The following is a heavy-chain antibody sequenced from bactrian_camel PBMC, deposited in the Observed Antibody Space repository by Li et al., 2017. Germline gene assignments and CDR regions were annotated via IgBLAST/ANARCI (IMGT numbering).Heavy chain of an antibody. CDR2: IDIDGSI. Sequence: QLVESGGGSVQAGGSLRLSCEAPGYTFSSCVGWFRQAPGKKREEIATIDIDGSIIYSPSVKGRFTISRDVAKKTLYLQMDSLKPEDTAVYYCAVDSSFVTCDGAQGTQVTVS. V-gene: IGHV3S42*01. CDR1: GYTFSSC. J-gene: IGHJ4*01. D-gene: IGHD7*01.